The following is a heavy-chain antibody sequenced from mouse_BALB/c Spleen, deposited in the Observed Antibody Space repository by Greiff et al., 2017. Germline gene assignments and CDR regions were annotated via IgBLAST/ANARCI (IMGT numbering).Heavy chain of an antibody. CDR2: ISSGGST. CDR3: ARHGPITTASVDY. CDR1: GFTFSSYA. J-gene: IGHJ2*01. D-gene: IGHD1-1*01. Sequence: EVKLMESGGGLVKPGGSLKLSCAASGFTFSSYAMSWVRQTPEKRLEWVASISSGGSTYYPDSVKGRFTISRDNARNILYLQMSSLRSEDTAMYYCARHGPITTASVDYWGQGTTLTVSS. V-gene: IGHV5-6-5*01.